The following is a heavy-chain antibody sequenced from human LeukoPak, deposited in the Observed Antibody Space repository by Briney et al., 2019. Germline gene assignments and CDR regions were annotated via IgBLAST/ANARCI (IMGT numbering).Heavy chain of an antibody. V-gene: IGHV3-30-3*02. Sequence: TGGSLRLSCAASGFTFSSYAMHWVRQAPGKGLEWVAVISYDGSNKYYADSVKGRFTISRDNSKNTLYLQMNSLRAEDTAVYYCAKLVSGSYEDYWGQGTLVTVSS. CDR2: ISYDGSNK. J-gene: IGHJ4*02. CDR3: AKLVSGSYEDY. D-gene: IGHD3-10*01. CDR1: GFTFSSYA.